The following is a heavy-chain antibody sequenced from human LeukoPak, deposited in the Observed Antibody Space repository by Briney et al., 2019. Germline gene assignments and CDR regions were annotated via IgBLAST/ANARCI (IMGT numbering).Heavy chain of an antibody. CDR2: IYYSGST. CDR3: ARGLAVAGTTAYYYGMDD. CDR1: GGSISSYY. Sequence: SETLSLTCTVSGGSISSYYWSWIRQPPGKGLEWIGYIYYSGSTKYNPSLKSRVTISVDTSKNQFSLKLGSVTAADTAVYYCARGLAVAGTTAYYYGMDDWGQGTTVTVSS. D-gene: IGHD6-19*01. V-gene: IGHV4-59*01. J-gene: IGHJ6*02.